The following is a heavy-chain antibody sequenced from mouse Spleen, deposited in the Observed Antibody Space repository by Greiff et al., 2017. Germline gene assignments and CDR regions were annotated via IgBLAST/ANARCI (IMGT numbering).Heavy chain of an antibody. CDR1: GDNTITEH. J-gene: IGHJ4*01. CDR2: FHHYNDDT. CDR3: SRRDYVGAMDY. V-gene: IGHV1-47*01. D-gene: IGHD1-1*01. Sequence: QESGGEVVKKGAAAKKFCKAAGDNTITEHIEWRKQQNGESREGSGDFHHYNDDTKYNEKFKGKATCTVEKSSSTLYLELSRLTSDDAAVYYCSRRDYVGAMDYWGQGTSVTVSS.